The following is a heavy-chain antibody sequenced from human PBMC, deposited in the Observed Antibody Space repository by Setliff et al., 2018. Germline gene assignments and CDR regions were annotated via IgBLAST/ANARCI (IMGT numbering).Heavy chain of an antibody. J-gene: IGHJ4*02. D-gene: IGHD3-9*01. CDR2: IWYDGSNE. Sequence: GGSLRLSCAASGFTFSSYGMNWVRQAPGKGLEWVAVIWYDGSNEYYADSVKGRFTISRDNSKNTLFLQMNSLRAEDTAVYYCARGVYYDILTGHYRRLPPDYWGQGTLVTVSS. CDR3: ARGVYYDILTGHYRRLPPDY. V-gene: IGHV3-30*02. CDR1: GFTFSSYG.